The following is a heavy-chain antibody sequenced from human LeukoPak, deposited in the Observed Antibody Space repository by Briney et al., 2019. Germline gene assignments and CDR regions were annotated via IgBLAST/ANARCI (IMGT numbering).Heavy chain of an antibody. CDR2: IIPIFGTA. V-gene: IGHV1-69*06. CDR1: GGTFSSYA. D-gene: IGHD6-19*01. CDR3: ARAADLPLLYSGGSDALDT. J-gene: IGHJ3*02. Sequence: SVKVSCKASGGTFSSYAISWVRQAPGQGLEWMGGIIPIFGTANYAQKFQGRVTITADKSTSTAYMELSSLRSEDTAVYYCARAADLPLLYSGGSDALDTGGQGQWSPSLQ.